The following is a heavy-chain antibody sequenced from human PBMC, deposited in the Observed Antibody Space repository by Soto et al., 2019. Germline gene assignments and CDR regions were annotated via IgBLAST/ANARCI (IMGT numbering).Heavy chain of an antibody. V-gene: IGHV1-46*02. CDR1: GYTFNTYY. Sequence: QVQLVQSWADVKKTGASVRLSCKTSGYTFNTYYIHWVRQAPGQGLEWMGMSNPTGDISTYAQKFQGRVTMTRDTSTSTGSMELSSLRFADAAVYYCARASGWVPFDYGGQGNLVSVSS. J-gene: IGHJ4*02. CDR3: ARASGWVPFDY. D-gene: IGHD6-19*01. CDR2: SNPTGDIS.